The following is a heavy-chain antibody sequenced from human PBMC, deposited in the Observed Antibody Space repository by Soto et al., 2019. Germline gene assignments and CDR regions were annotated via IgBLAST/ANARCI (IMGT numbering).Heavy chain of an antibody. J-gene: IGHJ4*02. CDR3: ARSIQLWSELYFDY. CDR2: IYYSGST. Sequence: SETLSLTCTVSGGSISSYYWSWIRQPPGKGLEWIGYIYYSGSTNYNPSLKSRVTISVDTSKNQFSLKLSSVTAADTAVYYCARSIQLWSELYFDYWGQGTLVTVSS. CDR1: GGSISSYY. D-gene: IGHD5-18*01. V-gene: IGHV4-59*01.